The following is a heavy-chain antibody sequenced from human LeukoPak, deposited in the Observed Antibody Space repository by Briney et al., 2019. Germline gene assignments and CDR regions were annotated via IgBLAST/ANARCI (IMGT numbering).Heavy chain of an antibody. J-gene: IGHJ4*02. CDR3: ARDSYSSGSYYFDY. CDR1: GGSISSYY. D-gene: IGHD6-19*01. V-gene: IGHV4-59*01. CDR2: IYYSGST. Sequence: PSETLSLACTVSGGSISSYYWTWIRQPPGKGLEWIGYIYYSGSTNYNPSLKSRVTISVDTSKNQFSLKLSSVTAADTAVYYCARDSYSSGSYYFDYWGQGTLVTVDS.